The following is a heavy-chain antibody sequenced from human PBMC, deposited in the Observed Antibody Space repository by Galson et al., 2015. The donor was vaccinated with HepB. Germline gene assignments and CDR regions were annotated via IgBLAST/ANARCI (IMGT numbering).Heavy chain of an antibody. Sequence: SLRLSCAASGFTFINYGMHWVRQAPGKGLEWVAVISFDGRNKYYADSVKGRFTISRDYSKNTLYLQMNSPRTEDTAVYYCAKYNLISSLPRWFESWGQGTLVTVSS. CDR3: AKYNLISSLPRWFES. J-gene: IGHJ5*01. V-gene: IGHV3-30*18. D-gene: IGHD5-24*01. CDR2: ISFDGRNK. CDR1: GFTFINYG.